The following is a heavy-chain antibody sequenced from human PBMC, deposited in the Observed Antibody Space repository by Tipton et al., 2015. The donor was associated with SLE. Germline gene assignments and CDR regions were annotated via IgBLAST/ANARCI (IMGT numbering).Heavy chain of an antibody. CDR2: ISFSGNT. CDR1: GDSISTSY. Sequence: TLSLTCTVSGDSISTSYWTWIRQPPGKGLEWIGYISFSGNTNYNPSLKSRVTISVDTSNNQFSLKLSAVTAADTAVYYCARDSPTVAGTFDSWGQGTLVIVSA. J-gene: IGHJ4*02. V-gene: IGHV4-59*01. D-gene: IGHD6-19*01. CDR3: ARDSPTVAGTFDS.